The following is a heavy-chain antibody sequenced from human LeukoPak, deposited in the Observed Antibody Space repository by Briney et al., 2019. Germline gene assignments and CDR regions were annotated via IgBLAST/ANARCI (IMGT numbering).Heavy chain of an antibody. CDR3: VRSATIAVFRYGMDV. J-gene: IGHJ6*02. CDR1: GGSITSLY. V-gene: IGHV4-59*11. CDR2: VHHTGVT. D-gene: IGHD6-19*01. Sequence: SETLSLTCSVSGGSITSLYWSWVRQPPGKGLEYVGYVHHTGVTNYNPSLRGRVTVSMDASKNQFYLKLNSVTAADTAAYYCVRSATIAVFRYGMDVWGQGTTVTVSS.